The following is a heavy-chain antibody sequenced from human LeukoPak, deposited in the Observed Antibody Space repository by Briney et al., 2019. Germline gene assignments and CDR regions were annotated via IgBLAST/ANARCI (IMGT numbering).Heavy chain of an antibody. CDR1: GFTFSSFA. J-gene: IGHJ5*02. CDR2: ISGSHVST. V-gene: IGHV3-23*01. Sequence: GGSLRLSCAASGFTFSSFAMTWVRQAPGKGLEWVSSISGSHVSTYYTDSVKGRFTISRDNSRNTLYLQMNSLRAEDTAVYYCTKEPNGDYVGAFDPWGQGTLGTVSS. CDR3: TKEPNGDYVGAFDP. D-gene: IGHD4-17*01.